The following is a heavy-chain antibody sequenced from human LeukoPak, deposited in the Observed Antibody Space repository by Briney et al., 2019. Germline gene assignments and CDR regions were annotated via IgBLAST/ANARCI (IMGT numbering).Heavy chain of an antibody. V-gene: IGHV3-33*01. D-gene: IGHD3-10*01. J-gene: IGHJ4*02. CDR1: GFTFSSYG. Sequence: PGGSLRLSCAASGFTFSSYGMHWVRQAPGKGLEWVAVIWYDGSNKYYADSVKGRFTISRDNSKNTLYLQMNSLRAEDTAVYYCARDLRSHGDLDYWGQGTLVTVSS. CDR2: IWYDGSNK. CDR3: ARDLRSHGDLDY.